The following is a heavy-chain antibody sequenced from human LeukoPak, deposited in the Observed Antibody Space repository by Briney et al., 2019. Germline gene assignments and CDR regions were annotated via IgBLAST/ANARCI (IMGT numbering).Heavy chain of an antibody. J-gene: IGHJ5*02. Sequence: PGGSLRLSCEAPGFTLSTSWMTWVRQAPGKGLEWVANIKQDGSEKFYVASVKGRFTISRDNAKNSLYLQMNSLRAEDTVVYYCAREPDNWFDPWGQGTLVTVSS. V-gene: IGHV3-7*01. CDR3: AREPDNWFDP. CDR1: GFTLSTSW. CDR2: IKQDGSEK.